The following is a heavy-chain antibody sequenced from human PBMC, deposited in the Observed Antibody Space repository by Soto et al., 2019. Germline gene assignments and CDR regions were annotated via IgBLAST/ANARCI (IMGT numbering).Heavy chain of an antibody. Sequence: EVQLVESGGGLVQPGRSLRLSCAASGFTFDDYAMHWVRQAPGKGLEWVSGISWNSGSIGYADSVKGRFTISRDNAKNSLYLQMNRLRAEDTALYYCAKDGAAAGSYYYYYMDVWGKGTTVTVSS. D-gene: IGHD6-13*01. J-gene: IGHJ6*03. CDR2: ISWNSGSI. V-gene: IGHV3-9*01. CDR3: AKDGAAAGSYYYYYMDV. CDR1: GFTFDDYA.